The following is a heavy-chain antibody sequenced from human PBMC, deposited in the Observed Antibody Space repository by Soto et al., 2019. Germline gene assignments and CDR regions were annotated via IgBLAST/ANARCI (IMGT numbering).Heavy chain of an antibody. J-gene: IGHJ6*02. V-gene: IGHV3-21*01. Sequence: GGSLRLSCAASGFTFSSYSMNWVRQAPGKGLEWVSSISSSSYIYYADSVKGRFTISRDNAKNSLYLQMNSLRAEDTAVYYCARDLSLYYDFWSGSSTYGMDVWGQGTTVTVSS. CDR1: GFTFSSYS. CDR3: ARDLSLYYDFWSGSSTYGMDV. D-gene: IGHD3-3*01. CDR2: ISSSSYI.